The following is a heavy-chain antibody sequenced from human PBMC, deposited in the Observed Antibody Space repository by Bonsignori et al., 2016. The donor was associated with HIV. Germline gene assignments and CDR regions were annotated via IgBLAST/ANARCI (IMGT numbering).Heavy chain of an antibody. CDR3: ARQLPYYYDSSGYPRYFDY. Sequence: WIRQPPGKGLEWIGSIYHSGSTYYNPSLKSRVTISVDTSKNQFSLKLSSVTAADTAVYYCARQLPYYYDSSGYPRYFDYWGQGTLVTVSS. J-gene: IGHJ4*02. D-gene: IGHD3-22*01. CDR2: IYHSGST. V-gene: IGHV4-38-2*01.